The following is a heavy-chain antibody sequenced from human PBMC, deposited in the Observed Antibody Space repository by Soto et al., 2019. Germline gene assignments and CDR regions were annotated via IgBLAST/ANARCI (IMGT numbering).Heavy chain of an antibody. CDR3: ARGGSGWTYYFDY. D-gene: IGHD6-19*01. V-gene: IGHV4-59*01. CDR2: IYYSGST. Sequence: SLTCTVSGGSISSYYWSWIRQPPGKGLEWIGYIYYSGSTNYNPSLKSRVTISVDTSKNQFSLKLSSVTAADTAVYYCARGGSGWTYYFDYWGQGTLVTVSS. J-gene: IGHJ4*02. CDR1: GGSISSYY.